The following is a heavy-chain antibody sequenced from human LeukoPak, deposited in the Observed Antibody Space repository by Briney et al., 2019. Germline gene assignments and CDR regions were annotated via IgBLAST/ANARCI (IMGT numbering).Heavy chain of an antibody. D-gene: IGHD3-22*01. V-gene: IGHV3-7*01. Sequence: GGSLRLSCAASGFTFSNTWMSWVRQAPGKGLEWVANIKQDGSEKYYVDSVKGRFTISRDNAKNSLYLQMNSLRAEDTAVYYCASWLYYDRRFDYWGQGTLVTVFS. CDR1: GFTFSNTW. CDR3: ASWLYYDRRFDY. J-gene: IGHJ4*02. CDR2: IKQDGSEK.